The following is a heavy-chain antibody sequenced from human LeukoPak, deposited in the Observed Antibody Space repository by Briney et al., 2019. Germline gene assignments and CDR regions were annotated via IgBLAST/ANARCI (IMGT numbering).Heavy chain of an antibody. Sequence: GASVKVSCKASGGTFSSYAISWVRQAPGQGLEWMGGVIPIFGTANYAQKFQGRVTITTDESTSTAYMELSSLRSEDTAVYYCARMLRGARRPYNWFDPWGQGTLVTVSS. J-gene: IGHJ5*02. D-gene: IGHD3-10*01. V-gene: IGHV1-69*05. CDR2: VIPIFGTA. CDR3: ARMLRGARRPYNWFDP. CDR1: GGTFSSYA.